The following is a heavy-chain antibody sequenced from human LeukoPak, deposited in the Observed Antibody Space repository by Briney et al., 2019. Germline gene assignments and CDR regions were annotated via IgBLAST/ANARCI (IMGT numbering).Heavy chain of an antibody. D-gene: IGHD5-24*01. Sequence: PSQTLSLTCAISGDSVSSNSATWTWIRQSPSRGLEWLGRTYYRSEWYNDYAVSVKSRITINADTSKNQFSLQLNSVTPEDTAVYYCAGGDDYVSDIWGQGTMVTVSS. CDR1: GDSVSSNSAT. CDR2: TYYRSEWYN. CDR3: AGGDDYVSDI. J-gene: IGHJ3*02. V-gene: IGHV6-1*01.